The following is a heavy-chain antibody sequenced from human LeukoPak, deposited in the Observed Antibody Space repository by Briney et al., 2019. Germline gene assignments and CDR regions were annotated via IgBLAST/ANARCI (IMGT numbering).Heavy chain of an antibody. V-gene: IGHV1-18*01. J-gene: IGHJ3*02. CDR2: ISAYNDNT. D-gene: IGHD2-2*01. Sequence: ASVKVSCKASRYTFTRYGIIWVRQAPGHRLEWLGWISAYNDNTNYAQKLQGRVTMTTDTYTSTDYMELRSLRSDDTAVYYCARDLLVVVPAAISGSNIWGQGTMVTVSS. CDR1: RYTFTRYG. CDR3: ARDLLVVVPAAISGSNI.